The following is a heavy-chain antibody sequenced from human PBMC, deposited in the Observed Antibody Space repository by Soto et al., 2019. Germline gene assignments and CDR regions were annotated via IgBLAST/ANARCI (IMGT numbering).Heavy chain of an antibody. J-gene: IGHJ6*01. CDR2: IYYSGST. D-gene: IGHD6-13*01. CDR1: AGSISSSSYY. CDR3: ARGSIAAAPYYYYGMDV. Sequence: KPSETLSLTCTFSAGSISSSSYYWGWIRQPPGKGLEWIGSIYYSGSTYYNPSLKSRVTISVDTSKNQFSLKLSSVTAADTAVYYCARGSIAAAPYYYYGMDVWGQGTTVTVSS. V-gene: IGHV4-39*01.